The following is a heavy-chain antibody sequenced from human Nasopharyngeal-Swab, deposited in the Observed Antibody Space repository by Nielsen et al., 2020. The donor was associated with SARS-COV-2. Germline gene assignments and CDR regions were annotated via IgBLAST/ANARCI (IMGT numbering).Heavy chain of an antibody. Sequence: VRQAPGKGLEWVSSISSSSSYIYYADSVKGRFTISRDNAKNSLYLQMNSLRAEDTAVYYCAKEYGWAYYDFWSGSRYFDYWGQGTLVTVSS. J-gene: IGHJ4*02. D-gene: IGHD3-3*01. V-gene: IGHV3-21*04. CDR3: AKEYGWAYYDFWSGSRYFDY. CDR2: ISSSSSYI.